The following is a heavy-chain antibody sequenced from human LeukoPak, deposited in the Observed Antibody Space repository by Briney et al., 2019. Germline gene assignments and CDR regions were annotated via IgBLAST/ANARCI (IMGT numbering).Heavy chain of an antibody. CDR2: FDPEDGET. J-gene: IGHJ4*02. CDR3: AKGLSIAAAGDPFDY. D-gene: IGHD6-13*01. Sequence: ASVKVSCKVSGYTLTELSMHWVRQAPGKGLEWMGGFDPEDGETIYAQKFQGRVTMTEDTSTDTAYMELSSLRSEDTAVYYCAKGLSIAAAGDPFDYWGQGTLVTVSS. CDR1: GYTLTELS. V-gene: IGHV1-24*01.